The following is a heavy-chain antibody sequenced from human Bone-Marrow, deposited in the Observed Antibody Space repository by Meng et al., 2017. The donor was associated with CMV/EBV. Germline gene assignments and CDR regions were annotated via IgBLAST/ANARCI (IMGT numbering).Heavy chain of an antibody. V-gene: IGHV4-59*01. Sequence: GSLRLSCTVSGGSISSYYWSWIRQPPGKGLEWIGYIYYSGSTNYNPSLKSRVTISVDTSKNQFPLKLSSVTAADTAVYYCARDRLEGFDYWGQGTLVTVSS. CDR2: IYYSGST. CDR1: GGSISSYY. J-gene: IGHJ4*02. CDR3: ARDRLEGFDY.